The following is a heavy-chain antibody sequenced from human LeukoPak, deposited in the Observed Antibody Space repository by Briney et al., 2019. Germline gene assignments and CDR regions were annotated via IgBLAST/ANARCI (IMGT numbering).Heavy chain of an antibody. CDR2: TYYSGST. J-gene: IGHJ4*02. CDR3: VGGSYSLEY. D-gene: IGHD1-26*01. V-gene: IGHV4-31*03. CDR1: GTSISRSGYY. Sequence: SETLSLTCTVSGTSISRSGYYSSWIRQHRGKGLECIGFTYYSGSTHYNPSLESRVTISVDTSKNQLSLKLNSVTAADTAVYYCVGGSYSLEYWGQGALVTVSS.